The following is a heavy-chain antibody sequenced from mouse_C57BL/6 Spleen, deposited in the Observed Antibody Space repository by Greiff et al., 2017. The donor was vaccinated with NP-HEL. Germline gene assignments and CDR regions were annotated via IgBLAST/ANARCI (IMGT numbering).Heavy chain of an antibody. CDR1: GYSITSGYY. Sequence: EVKLVESGPGLVKPSQSLSLTCSVTGYSITSGYYWNWIRQFPGNKLEWMGYISYDGSNNYNPSLKNRISITRDTSKNQFFLKLNSVTTEDTATYYCSFGSSYGYFDVWGTGTTVTVSS. CDR3: SFGSSYGYFDV. CDR2: ISYDGSN. D-gene: IGHD1-1*01. V-gene: IGHV3-6*01. J-gene: IGHJ1*03.